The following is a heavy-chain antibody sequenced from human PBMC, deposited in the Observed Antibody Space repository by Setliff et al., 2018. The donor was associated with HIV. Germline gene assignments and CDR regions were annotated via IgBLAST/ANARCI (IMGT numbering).Heavy chain of an antibody. CDR2: MNPNSGNT. V-gene: IGHV1-8*02. CDR3: TTRASRDGYNFLY. Sequence: ASVKVSCKASGYTFTSYDINWVRQATGQGLEWMGWMNPNSGNTGYAQKFQGRLTMTRNTSISTAYLQMNSLKIEDTAIYYCTTRASRDGYNFLYWGRGTLVTVSS. J-gene: IGHJ4*02. D-gene: IGHD5-12*01. CDR1: GYTFTSYD.